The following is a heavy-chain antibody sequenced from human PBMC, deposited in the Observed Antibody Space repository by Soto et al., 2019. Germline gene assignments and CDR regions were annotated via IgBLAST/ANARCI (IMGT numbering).Heavy chain of an antibody. CDR2: INSDGSST. V-gene: IGHV3-74*01. CDR3: ARDPARMTTVTTYVY. CDR1: GFTFSSYW. Sequence: PGGSLRLSCAASGFTFSSYWMHWVRQAPGKGLVWVSRINSDGSSTSYADSVKGRFTISRDNAKNTLYLQMNSLRAEDTAVYYCARDPARMTTVTTYVYWGQGTLVTVSS. D-gene: IGHD4-17*01. J-gene: IGHJ4*02.